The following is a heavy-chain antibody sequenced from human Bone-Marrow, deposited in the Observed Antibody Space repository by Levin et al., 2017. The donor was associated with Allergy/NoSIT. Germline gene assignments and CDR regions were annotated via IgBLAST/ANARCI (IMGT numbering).Heavy chain of an antibody. CDR2: ISSSGSTI. J-gene: IGHJ6*02. CDR1: GFTFSDYY. D-gene: IGHD3-3*01. Sequence: PGGSLRLSCAASGFTFSDYYMSWIRQAPGKGLEWVSYISSSGSTIYYADSVKGRFTISRDNAKNSLYLQMNSLRAEDTAVYYCARDKIGDFWSGYNYYGMDVWGQGTTVTVSS. V-gene: IGHV3-11*01. CDR3: ARDKIGDFWSGYNYYGMDV.